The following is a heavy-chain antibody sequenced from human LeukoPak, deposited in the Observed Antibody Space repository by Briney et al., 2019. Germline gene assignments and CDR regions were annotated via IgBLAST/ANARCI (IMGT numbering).Heavy chain of an antibody. Sequence: GGSLRLSCAASGFTFSSYEMNWVRQAPGKGLEWVSYISSGSTIYDADSVKGRFTISRDNAKNSLYLQMNSLRAEDTAVYYCARDWGAGTVDYWGQGTLVTVSS. CDR1: GFTFSSYE. V-gene: IGHV3-48*03. CDR3: ARDWGAGTVDY. D-gene: IGHD6-13*01. CDR2: ISSGSTI. J-gene: IGHJ4*02.